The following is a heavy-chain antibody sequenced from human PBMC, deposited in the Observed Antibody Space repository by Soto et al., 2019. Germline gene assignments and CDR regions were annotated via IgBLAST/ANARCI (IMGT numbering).Heavy chain of an antibody. J-gene: IGHJ4*02. CDR3: ARGPFCGNDCSFDV. D-gene: IGHD2-21*02. Sequence: PSETLSLTCTVAGGSISGFYWSWVRQPAGKGLEWIGRIYSSGATKYNPSLRNRVTMSVDTSTDQYSLNLASMTAADTAVYFCARGPFCGNDCSFDVWGQGTQVNV. CDR1: GGSISGFY. CDR2: IYSSGAT. V-gene: IGHV4-4*07.